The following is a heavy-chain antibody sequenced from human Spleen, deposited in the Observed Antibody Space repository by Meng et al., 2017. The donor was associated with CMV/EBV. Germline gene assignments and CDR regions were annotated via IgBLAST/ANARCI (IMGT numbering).Heavy chain of an antibody. CDR1: GFTFSESG. CDR2: IQYDEGNK. CDR3: VKDNPVCHS. V-gene: IGHV3-30*02. Sequence: GGGVVQPGGSLRLSCAASGFTFSESGMHWVRQAPGKGLEWVAFIQYDEGNKFYADSVKGRFTISRDTSKNTLYLQMDSLRLDDTAIYYCVKDNPVCHSWGQGTLVTVSS. J-gene: IGHJ4*02.